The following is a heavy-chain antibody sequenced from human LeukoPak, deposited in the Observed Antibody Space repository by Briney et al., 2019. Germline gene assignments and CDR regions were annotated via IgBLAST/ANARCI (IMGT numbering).Heavy chain of an antibody. D-gene: IGHD2-21*01. CDR1: GGTFSSYA. CDR2: IIPIFGTA. V-gene: IGHV1-69*05. Sequence: SVKVSCKASGGTFSSYAISWVRQAPGQGHEWMGGIIPIFGTANYAQKFQGRVTITTDESTSTAYMELSSLRSEDTAVYYCASSKVVVIAMFDYWGQGTLVTVSS. CDR3: ASSKVVVIAMFDY. J-gene: IGHJ4*02.